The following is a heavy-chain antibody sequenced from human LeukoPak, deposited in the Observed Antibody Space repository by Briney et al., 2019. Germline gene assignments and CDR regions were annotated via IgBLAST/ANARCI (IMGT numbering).Heavy chain of an antibody. CDR2: INAGNGNT. CDR3: ARDRTAEYYFDY. J-gene: IGHJ4*02. Sequence: GGSLRLSCAASGFTFSSYAMHWVRQAPGQRLEWMGWINAGNGNTKYSQKFQGRVTITRDTSASTAYMELSSLRSEDTAVYYCARDRTAEYYFDYWGQGTLVTVSS. D-gene: IGHD2-21*02. CDR1: GFTFSSYA. V-gene: IGHV1-3*01.